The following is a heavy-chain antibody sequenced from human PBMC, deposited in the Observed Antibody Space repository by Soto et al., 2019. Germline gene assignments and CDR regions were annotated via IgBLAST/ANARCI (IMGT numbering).Heavy chain of an antibody. CDR3: AREAYYYGSGSYFSAYYYMDV. CDR2: INAGNGNT. J-gene: IGHJ6*03. Sequence: GASVKVSCKASGYTFTSYAMHWVRQAPGQRLEWMGWINAGNGNTKYSQKFQGRVTITRDTSASTAYMELSSLRSEDTAVYYCAREAYYYGSGSYFSAYYYMDVWGKGTMVTVS. CDR1: GYTFTSYA. D-gene: IGHD3-10*01. V-gene: IGHV1-3*01.